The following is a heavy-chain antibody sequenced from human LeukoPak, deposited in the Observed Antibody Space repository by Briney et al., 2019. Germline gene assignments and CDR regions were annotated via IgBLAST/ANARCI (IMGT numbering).Heavy chain of an antibody. Sequence: SETLSLTCTVSGGSISSGSYYWSWIRQPAGKGLEWIGRIYTSGSTNYNPSLKSRVTISVDTSKNQFSLKLSSVTAADTAVYYCARDPYSGGYSYYFDYWGQGTLVTVSS. J-gene: IGHJ4*02. CDR3: ARDPYSGGYSYYFDY. CDR1: GGSISSGSYY. V-gene: IGHV4-61*02. CDR2: IYTSGST. D-gene: IGHD1-26*01.